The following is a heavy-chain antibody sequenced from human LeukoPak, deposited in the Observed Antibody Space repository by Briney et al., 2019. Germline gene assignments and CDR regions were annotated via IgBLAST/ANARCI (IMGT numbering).Heavy chain of an antibody. CDR2: VYYTGST. Sequence: SETLSLTCSVSGGSVSSYYWSWIRQPPGKGLEWMGYVYYTGSTNYNPSLKSRVTMFGDKSKNQFSLRLYSVTVADTAVYYCARHFAYSSSSYFDYGGQGSLVTVSS. CDR1: GGSVSSYY. J-gene: IGHJ4*02. D-gene: IGHD6-6*01. V-gene: IGHV4-59*08. CDR3: ARHFAYSSSSYFDY.